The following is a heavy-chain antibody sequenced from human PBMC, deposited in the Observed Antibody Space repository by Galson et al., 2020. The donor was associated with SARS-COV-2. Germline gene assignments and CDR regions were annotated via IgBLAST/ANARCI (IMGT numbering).Heavy chain of an antibody. CDR1: GFTFSSYA. V-gene: IGHV3-30*04. CDR3: ARDLYDFWSGPFLGQNWFDP. J-gene: IGHJ5*01. CDR2: ISYDGSNK. D-gene: IGHD3-3*01. Sequence: QLGESLKISCAASGFTFSSYAMHWVRQAPGQGLEWVAVISYDGSNKYYADSVKGRFTISRDNSKNTLYLQMNSLRAEDTAVYYCARDLYDFWSGPFLGQNWFDPWGQGTLVTVSS.